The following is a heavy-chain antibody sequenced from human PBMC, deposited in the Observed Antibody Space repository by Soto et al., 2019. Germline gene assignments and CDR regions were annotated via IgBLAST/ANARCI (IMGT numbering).Heavy chain of an antibody. V-gene: IGHV1-69*12. J-gene: IGHJ4*02. Sequence: QVQLVQSGAEVKKPGSSVNVSFKASGGTFSTNDISWVRQAPGQGLEWMGGITPMFDTTKYGQDFQGRVTITADESTTTAYMELSSLRSEDTAIYYCAQDLGSQIAAFWGQGTLVTVSS. CDR3: AQDLGSQIAAF. D-gene: IGHD2-15*01. CDR1: GGTFSTND. CDR2: ITPMFDTT.